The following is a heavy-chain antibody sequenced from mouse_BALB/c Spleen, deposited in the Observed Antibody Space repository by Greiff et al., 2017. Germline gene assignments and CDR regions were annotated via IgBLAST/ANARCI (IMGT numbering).Heavy chain of an antibody. D-gene: IGHD2-4*01. Sequence: EVMLVESGGGLVQPGGSRKLSCAASGFTFSSFGMHWVRQAPEKGLEWVAYISSGSSTIYYADTVKGRFTISRDNPKNTLFLQMTSLRSEDTAMYYCALYDYDSYAMGCWGQGTSVTVSS. J-gene: IGHJ4*01. CDR1: GFTFSSFG. V-gene: IGHV5-17*02. CDR2: ISSGSSTI. CDR3: ALYDYDSYAMGC.